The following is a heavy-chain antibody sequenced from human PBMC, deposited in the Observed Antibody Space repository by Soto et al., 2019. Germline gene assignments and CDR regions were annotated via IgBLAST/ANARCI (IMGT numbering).Heavy chain of an antibody. CDR1: GFSFNTTGVG. D-gene: IGHD2-15*01. CDR3: AHRAVLCSGGTCYSHPFDS. J-gene: IGHJ4*02. V-gene: IGHV2-5*02. CDR2: IYWDDDK. Sequence: QITLKESGPTLVKPTQTLTLTCTFSGFSFNTTGVGVGWIRQPPGKALEWLAIIYWDDDKRYSPSLKSRLTTTXDXAKNQVVLTVTNMDPVDTATYFCAHRAVLCSGGTCYSHPFDSWGRGTLVTVSS.